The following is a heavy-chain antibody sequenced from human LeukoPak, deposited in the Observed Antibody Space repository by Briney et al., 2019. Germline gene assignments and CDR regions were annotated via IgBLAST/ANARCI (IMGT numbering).Heavy chain of an antibody. Sequence: PSETLSLTCAVSGGSISSGGYSWSWIRQPPGQGLEWIGYIYHSGITYYNPPLKSRVTISVDRSKNQCSLKLSSVTAADTVVYYCARSTMIVALGAFDIWGQGTMVTVSS. CDR1: GGSISSGGYS. CDR2: IYHSGIT. V-gene: IGHV4-30-2*01. J-gene: IGHJ3*02. CDR3: ARSTMIVALGAFDI. D-gene: IGHD3-22*01.